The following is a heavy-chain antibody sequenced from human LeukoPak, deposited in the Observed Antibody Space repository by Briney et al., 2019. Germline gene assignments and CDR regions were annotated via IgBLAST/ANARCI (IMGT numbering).Heavy chain of an antibody. Sequence: SETLSLTCTVSGGSISSSSYYWGWSRPPPGKGLEWIGSIYYSGSTYYNPSLKSRVTISVDTSKNQFSLKLSSVTAADTAVYYCARHANVITMIVVGTIDYWGQGTLVTVSS. CDR2: IYYSGST. V-gene: IGHV4-39*01. D-gene: IGHD3-22*01. J-gene: IGHJ4*02. CDR1: GGSISSSSYY. CDR3: ARHANVITMIVVGTIDY.